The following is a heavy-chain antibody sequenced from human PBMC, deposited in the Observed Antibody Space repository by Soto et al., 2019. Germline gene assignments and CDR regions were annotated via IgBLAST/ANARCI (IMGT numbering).Heavy chain of an antibody. D-gene: IGHD3-10*01. CDR2: ISYDGSNK. V-gene: IGHV3-30-3*01. CDR3: ARRGTYYGSGSYHFDS. Sequence: QVQLVESGGGVVQPGRSLRVSCAASGFTFSSYAMQWVRQAPGKGLEWVAVISYDGSNKHYADSVKGRFTISRDNSKNTVYLQMDSLRADDTAVYYCARRGTYYGSGSYHFDSWGQGTLVTVSS. CDR1: GFTFSSYA. J-gene: IGHJ4*02.